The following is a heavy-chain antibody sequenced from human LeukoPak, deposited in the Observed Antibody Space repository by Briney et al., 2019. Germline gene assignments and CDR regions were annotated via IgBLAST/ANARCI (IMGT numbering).Heavy chain of an antibody. CDR2: IYYSVTT. V-gene: IGHV4-39*01. J-gene: IGHJ4*02. CDR3: ARQLWGRYFDY. CDR1: GGSFSSYY. D-gene: IGHD3-16*01. Sequence: PSETLSLTCAVYGGSFSSYYWGWIRQPPGQGLEWIGSIYYSVTTYDNPSLKSRVAISVDTSKNQFSLKLTSVTAADTAVYYCARQLWGRYFDYWGQGTLVTVSS.